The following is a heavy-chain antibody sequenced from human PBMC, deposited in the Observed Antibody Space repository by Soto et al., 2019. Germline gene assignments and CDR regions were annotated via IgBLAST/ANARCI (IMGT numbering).Heavy chain of an antibody. CDR2: IYYSGST. J-gene: IGHJ4*02. CDR3: ARSPRGYSYGYRALDFDY. D-gene: IGHD5-18*01. V-gene: IGHV4-30-4*01. CDR1: GGSISSGDYY. Sequence: QVQLQESGPGLVKPSQTLSLTYTVSGGSISSGDYYWSWIRQPPGKGLEWIGYIYYSGSTYYNPSLKSRVTISVDTSKNQFSLKLSSVTAADTAVYYCARSPRGYSYGYRALDFDYWGQGTLVTVSS.